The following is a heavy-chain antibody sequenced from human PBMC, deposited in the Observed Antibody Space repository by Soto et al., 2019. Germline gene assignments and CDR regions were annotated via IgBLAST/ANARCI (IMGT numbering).Heavy chain of an antibody. Sequence: SETLSLTCTVSGGSISSSSYYWGWIRQPPGKGLEWIGSIYYSGSTYYNPSLKSRVTISVDTSKNQFSLKLSSVTAADTAVYYCARSELRDGGAFDIWGQGTMVTVSS. J-gene: IGHJ3*02. CDR3: ARSELRDGGAFDI. D-gene: IGHD3-10*01. V-gene: IGHV4-39*07. CDR1: GGSISSSSYY. CDR2: IYYSGST.